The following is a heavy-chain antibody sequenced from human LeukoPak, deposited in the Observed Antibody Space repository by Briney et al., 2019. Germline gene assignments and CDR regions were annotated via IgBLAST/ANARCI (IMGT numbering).Heavy chain of an antibody. Sequence: GGSLRLSCAASGFTFSSYWMSWVRQAPGKGLEWVGRIKSKTDGGKTDYAAPVKGRFTISRDDSKNTLYLQINSLKTEDTAVYYCTTDLAYYYDSSGYPIDYWGQGTLVTVSS. CDR3: TTDLAYYYDSSGYPIDY. J-gene: IGHJ4*02. CDR2: IKSKTDGGKT. V-gene: IGHV3-15*01. D-gene: IGHD3-22*01. CDR1: GFTFSSYW.